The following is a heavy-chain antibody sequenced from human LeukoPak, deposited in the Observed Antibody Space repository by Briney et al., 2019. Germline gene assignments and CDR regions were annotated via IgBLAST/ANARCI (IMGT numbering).Heavy chain of an antibody. CDR2: INHSGST. CDR3: ARVVPAAKPIDY. J-gene: IGHJ4*02. Sequence: PSETLSLTCAVYGGSFSGYYWSWIRQPPGKGLEWIGEINHSGSTNYNPSLKSRVTISVDTSKNQFSLKLSSVTAADTAVYYCARVVPAAKPIDYWGQGTLVTVSS. CDR1: GGSFSGYY. V-gene: IGHV4-34*01. D-gene: IGHD2-2*02.